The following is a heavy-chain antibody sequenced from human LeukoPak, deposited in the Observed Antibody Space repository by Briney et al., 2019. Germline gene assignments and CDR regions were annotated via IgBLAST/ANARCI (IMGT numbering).Heavy chain of an antibody. CDR1: GFTFSDYY. Sequence: GGSLRLSCAASGFTFSDYYMSWIRQAPGKGLEWVSYISSSGSTIYYADSVKGRFTISRDNAKNSLYLQMNSLRAEDTAVYYCAAIPAPSYDYVWGSYRHEPYFGYWGQGTLVTVSS. J-gene: IGHJ4*02. CDR2: ISSSGSTI. D-gene: IGHD3-16*02. V-gene: IGHV3-11*01. CDR3: AAIPAPSYDYVWGSYRHEPYFGY.